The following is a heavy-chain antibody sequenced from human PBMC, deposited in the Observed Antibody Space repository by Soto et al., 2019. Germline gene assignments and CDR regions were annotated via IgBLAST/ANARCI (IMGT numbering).Heavy chain of an antibody. CDR1: GFTFSSYA. CDR2: ISYDGSNK. CDR3: ARDLGYCSSTSCRVYGMDV. J-gene: IGHJ6*02. Sequence: PGGSLRLSCAASGFTFSSYAMHWVRQAPGKGLEWVAVISYDGSNKYYADSVKGRFTISRDNSKNTLYLQMNSLRAEDTAVYYCARDLGYCSSTSCRVYGMDVWGQGTTVTVSS. V-gene: IGHV3-30-3*01. D-gene: IGHD2-2*01.